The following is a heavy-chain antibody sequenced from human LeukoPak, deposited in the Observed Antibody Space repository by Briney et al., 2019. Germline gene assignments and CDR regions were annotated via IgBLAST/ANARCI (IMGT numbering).Heavy chain of an antibody. Sequence: GGSLRLSCAASGFTFSSYEMNWVRQAPGKGLEWVSSISRSATTIYYADSVKGRFTISRDNAKNTLFLQMNSLRAEDTAVYFCARAYSGTYGLGYYYMDVWGKGTTVTVSS. CDR2: ISRSATTI. V-gene: IGHV3-48*03. J-gene: IGHJ6*03. CDR3: ARAYSGTYGLGYYYMDV. D-gene: IGHD1-26*01. CDR1: GFTFSSYE.